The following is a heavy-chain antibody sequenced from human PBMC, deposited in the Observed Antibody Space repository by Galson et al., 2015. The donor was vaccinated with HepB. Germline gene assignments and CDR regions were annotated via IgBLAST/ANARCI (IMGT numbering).Heavy chain of an antibody. J-gene: IGHJ5*02. D-gene: IGHD2-15*01. V-gene: IGHV3-48*01. CDR2: ISSSSSTI. Sequence: SLRLSCAASGFTLNNYSMNWVRQAPGKGLEWVSYISSSSSTIYYADSVKGRFTISRDNAKNSLYLQMNSLRAEDTAVYYCARGIVVVVAATPGSSWFDPWGQGTLVTVSS. CDR1: GFTLNNYS. CDR3: ARGIVVVVAATPGSSWFDP.